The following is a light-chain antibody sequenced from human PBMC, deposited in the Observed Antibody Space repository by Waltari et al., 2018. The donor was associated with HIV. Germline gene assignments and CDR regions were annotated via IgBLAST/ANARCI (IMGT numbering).Light chain of an antibody. CDR3: SSYTSSSTIVV. CDR2: EVS. Sequence: QSALTQPASVSGSPGQSITISCTGTSSDVGGYHYVSWYQQHPGKARKLMMSEVSNRPSGVSNRFSGSKAGNTASLTISGLQTEDEADYYCSSYTSSSTIVVFGAGTKVTVL. J-gene: IGLJ1*01. V-gene: IGLV2-14*01. CDR1: SSDVGGYHY.